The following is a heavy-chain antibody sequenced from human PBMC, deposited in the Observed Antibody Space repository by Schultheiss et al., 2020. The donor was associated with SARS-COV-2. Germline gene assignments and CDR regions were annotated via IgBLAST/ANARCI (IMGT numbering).Heavy chain of an antibody. J-gene: IGHJ2*01. CDR1: GFTFSSYA. CDR2: IRSKAYGGTT. CDR3: TRAYLGYWYFDL. V-gene: IGHV3-49*04. D-gene: IGHD3-3*01. Sequence: GGSLRLSCAASGFTFSSYAMSWVRQAPGKGLEWVGFIRSKAYGGTTEYAASVKGRFTISRDDSKSIAYLQMNSLKTEDTAVYYCTRAYLGYWYFDLWGRGTLVTVSS.